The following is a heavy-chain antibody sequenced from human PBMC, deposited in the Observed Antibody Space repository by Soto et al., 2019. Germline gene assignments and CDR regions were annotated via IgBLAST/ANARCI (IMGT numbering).Heavy chain of an antibody. CDR1: GDSINSGDHF. D-gene: IGHD3-22*01. J-gene: IGHJ4*02. CDR2: IFYSGDT. Sequence: QVQLQESGPVLVKPSQHLSLPCTVSGDSINSGDHFWTWIRQKPGKGLEWIGYIFYSGDTYYHPSRKTLVTISIDKSKTHFSLHLGSVTAADTAFYYCATTNVAYSYDTSYWGQVTLVTVSS. CDR3: ATTNVAYSYDTSY. V-gene: IGHV4-31*01.